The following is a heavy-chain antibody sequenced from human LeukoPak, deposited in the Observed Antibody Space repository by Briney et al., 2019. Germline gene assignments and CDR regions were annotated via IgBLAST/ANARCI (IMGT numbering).Heavy chain of an antibody. D-gene: IGHD6-13*01. CDR3: ARAGVYSPYDP. Sequence: PSETLSLTCAVSGGSISSGGYSWSWIRQPPGKGLEWIGYIYHSGSTYYIPSLKSRVTISVDRSKNQFSLKLSSVTAADTAVYYCARAGVYSPYDPWGQGTLVTVSS. CDR1: GGSISSGGYS. CDR2: IYHSGST. J-gene: IGHJ5*02. V-gene: IGHV4-30-2*01.